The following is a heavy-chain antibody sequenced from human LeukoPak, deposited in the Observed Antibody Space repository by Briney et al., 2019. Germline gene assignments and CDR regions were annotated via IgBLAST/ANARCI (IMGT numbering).Heavy chain of an antibody. CDR2: MNPNSGNT. CDR1: GYTFTSYD. Sequence: ASVKVSCKASGYTFTSYDINWVRQAPGQGLEWMGWMNPNSGNTGYAQKFQGRVTMTRNTSISTAYMELSSLRSEDTAVYYCATSPRYGDNWFDPWGQGTLVTVSS. D-gene: IGHD5-18*01. J-gene: IGHJ5*02. V-gene: IGHV1-8*01. CDR3: ATSPRYGDNWFDP.